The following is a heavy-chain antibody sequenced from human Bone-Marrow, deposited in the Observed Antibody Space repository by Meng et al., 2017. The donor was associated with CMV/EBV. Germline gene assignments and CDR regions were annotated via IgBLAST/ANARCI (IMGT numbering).Heavy chain of an antibody. Sequence: ASVKVSCKTSGYIFTGYYMHWVRQAPGQGLEWMGCINANSGGTNYAQKFQGRFSMTRDTSINTAYMELRSLRSDDTALYFCARDTHWNDDYGMDVWGQGPTVTGSS. CDR2: INANSGGT. CDR1: GYIFTGYY. CDR3: ARDTHWNDDYGMDV. D-gene: IGHD1-1*01. V-gene: IGHV1-2*02. J-gene: IGHJ6*01.